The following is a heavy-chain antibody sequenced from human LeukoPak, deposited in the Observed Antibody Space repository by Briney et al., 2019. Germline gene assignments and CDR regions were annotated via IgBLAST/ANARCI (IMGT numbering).Heavy chain of an antibody. V-gene: IGHV4-59*08. D-gene: IGHD3-10*01. CDR2: MYYSGIT. CDR1: GDSISGFY. J-gene: IGHJ4*02. Sequence: SETLSLTCTVSGDSISGFYWNWIRQPPGKGLEWIGYMYYSGITNYNPSLKSRVTISVDTSKNQFSLKLSSVTAADTAVYYCARGDSFDYWGQGTLVTVSS. CDR3: ARGDSFDY.